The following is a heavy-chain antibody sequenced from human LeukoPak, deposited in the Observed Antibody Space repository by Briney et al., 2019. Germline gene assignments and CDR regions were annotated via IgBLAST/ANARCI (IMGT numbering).Heavy chain of an antibody. CDR2: LHADGVEQ. Sequence: GGSLRLSCAASGFSLSGYWMTWVRQAPGKGLEWVARLHADGVEQNYVDSVTGRFTMSRDNAKNSLDLQMNSLRVEDMAVYYCARGGYSFDYLGQGTLVAVSS. CDR3: ARGGYSFDY. D-gene: IGHD5-18*01. CDR1: GFSLSGYW. J-gene: IGHJ4*02. V-gene: IGHV3-7*01.